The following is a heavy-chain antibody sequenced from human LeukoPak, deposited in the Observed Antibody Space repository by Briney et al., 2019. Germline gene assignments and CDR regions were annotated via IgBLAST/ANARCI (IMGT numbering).Heavy chain of an antibody. D-gene: IGHD3-3*01. CDR1: GGTFSSYA. CDR2: IIPIFGTA. CDR3: ARDVAGSIFGVVIAPSYYCYYMDV. Sequence: SVKVSCKASGGTFSSYAISWVQQAPGQGLEWMGGIIPIFGTANYAQKFQGRVTITADESTSTAYMELSSLRSEDTAVYYCARDVAGSIFGVVIAPSYYCYYMDVWGKGTTVTVSS. J-gene: IGHJ6*03. V-gene: IGHV1-69*13.